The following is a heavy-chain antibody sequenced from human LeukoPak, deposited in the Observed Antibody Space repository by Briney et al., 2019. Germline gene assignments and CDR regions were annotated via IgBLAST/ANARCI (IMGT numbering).Heavy chain of an antibody. CDR1: GYTFTSYA. D-gene: IGHD3-16*02. V-gene: IGHV1-3*03. CDR2: INAGNGNT. Sequence: ASVKVSCKASGYTFTSYAMHWVRQAPGQRLEWMGWINAGNGNTKYSQEFQGRVTITRDTSASTAYMELSSLRSEDMAVYYCARGLPLRVWGSYRYGEDDAFDIWGQGTMVTVSS. CDR3: ARGLPLRVWGSYRYGEDDAFDI. J-gene: IGHJ3*02.